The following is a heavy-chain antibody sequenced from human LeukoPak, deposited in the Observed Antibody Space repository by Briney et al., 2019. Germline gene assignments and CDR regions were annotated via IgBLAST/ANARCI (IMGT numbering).Heavy chain of an antibody. CDR1: GGSISSYY. J-gene: IGHJ4*02. D-gene: IGHD3-10*01. CDR3: ARGRLYYGSGSSNFDY. V-gene: IGHV4-59*08. Sequence: SETLSLTCTVSGGSISSYYWSWIRQPPGKGLEGIGYIYYSGSTNYNPSLKSRVTISVDTSKNQFSLKLSSVTAADTAVYYCARGRLYYGSGSSNFDYWGQGTLVTVSS. CDR2: IYYSGST.